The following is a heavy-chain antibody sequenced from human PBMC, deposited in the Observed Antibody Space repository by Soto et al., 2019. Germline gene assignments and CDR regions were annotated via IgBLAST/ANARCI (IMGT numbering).Heavy chain of an antibody. Sequence: GGSMKLSCAASVFPFSDYYMSWIRQAPGRGLEWVSYISSSGSTIYYADSVKGRFTISRDNAKNSLYLQMNSLRAEDTAVYYCARVIGGPYYYYYYYMDVWGKGTTVTVSS. J-gene: IGHJ6*03. CDR3: ARVIGGPYYYYYYYMDV. V-gene: IGHV3-11*01. CDR2: ISSSGSTI. CDR1: VFPFSDYY. D-gene: IGHD2-15*01.